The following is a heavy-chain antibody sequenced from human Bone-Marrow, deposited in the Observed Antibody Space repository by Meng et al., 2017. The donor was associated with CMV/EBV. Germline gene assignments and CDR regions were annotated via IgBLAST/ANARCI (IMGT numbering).Heavy chain of an antibody. Sequence: ASVKVSCKASGYTFTGYYMHWERQAPGQGLEWMGWINPNSGGTNYAQKFQGRVTMTRDTSISTAYMELSRLRSDDTAVYYCARVGAKEYYYYGMDVWGQGTTVTVSS. J-gene: IGHJ6*02. CDR2: INPNSGGT. CDR3: ARVGAKEYYYYGMDV. CDR1: GYTFTGYY. V-gene: IGHV1-2*02.